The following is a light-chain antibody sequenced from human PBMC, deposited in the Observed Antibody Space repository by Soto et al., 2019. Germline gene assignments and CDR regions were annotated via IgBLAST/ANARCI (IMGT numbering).Light chain of an antibody. Sequence: DIQMTQSPSTLSASVADRVAITCRASQSISNWLAWYQQKPGKAPKLLIYDASSLESGVPSRFSGSGSGTEFTLTISSLQPDDFATYYCQQYNNYWTFGQGTKVDIK. J-gene: IGKJ1*01. V-gene: IGKV1-5*01. CDR3: QQYNNYWT. CDR1: QSISNW. CDR2: DAS.